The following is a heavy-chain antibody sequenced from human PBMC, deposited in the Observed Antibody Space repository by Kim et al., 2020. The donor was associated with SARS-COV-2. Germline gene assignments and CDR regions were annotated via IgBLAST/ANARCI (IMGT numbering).Heavy chain of an antibody. CDR3: AREGAAAADIDY. D-gene: IGHD6-13*01. CDR2: INHSGST. V-gene: IGHV4-34*01. CDR1: GGSFSGYY. Sequence: SETLSLTCAVYGGSFSGYYWSWIRQPPGKGLEWIGEINHSGSTNYNPSLKSRVTISVDTSKNQFSLKVRSVTAADTAVYYCAREGAAAADIDYWGQGTLVTVSS. J-gene: IGHJ4*02.